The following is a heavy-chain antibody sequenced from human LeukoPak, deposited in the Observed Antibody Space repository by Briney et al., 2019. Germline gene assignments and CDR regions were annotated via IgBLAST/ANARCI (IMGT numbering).Heavy chain of an antibody. CDR3: ARDSGSSGYYYDY. Sequence: ASVKVSCKASGGTFGSYAISWVRQAPGQGLEWMGRIIPIFGIANYAQKFQGRVTITADKSTSTAYMELSSLRSEDTAVYYCARDSGSSGYYYDYWGQGTLVTVSS. CDR1: GGTFGSYA. CDR2: IIPIFGIA. J-gene: IGHJ4*02. D-gene: IGHD3-22*01. V-gene: IGHV1-69*04.